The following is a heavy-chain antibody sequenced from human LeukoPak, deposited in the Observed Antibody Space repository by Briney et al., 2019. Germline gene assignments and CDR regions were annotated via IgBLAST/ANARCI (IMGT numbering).Heavy chain of an antibody. CDR3: ARLVQVAHLDY. D-gene: IGHD2-15*01. CDR2: INTDGSST. J-gene: IGHJ4*02. CDR1: GFTFSSYW. Sequence: GGSLRLSCAASGFTFSSYWMHWVRQAPGKGLVWVSRINTDGSSTSYADSVKGRFTVSRDNANNSLFLHMDSLRADDTAVYYCARLVQVAHLDYWGQGTLVTVSS. V-gene: IGHV3-74*01.